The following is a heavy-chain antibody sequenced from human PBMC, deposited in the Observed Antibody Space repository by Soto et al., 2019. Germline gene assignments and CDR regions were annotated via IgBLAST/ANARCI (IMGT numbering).Heavy chain of an antibody. D-gene: IGHD6-19*01. CDR2: IIPIFGTA. Sequence: SVKVSCKASGGTFSSYAISWVRQAPGQGLEWMGGIIPIFGTANYAQKFQGRVTITADESTSTAYMELSSLRSEDTAVYYCARGRYSSGCYQGYDAYDIWGQGTMVTVSS. J-gene: IGHJ3*02. CDR1: GGTFSSYA. V-gene: IGHV1-69*13. CDR3: ARGRYSSGCYQGYDAYDI.